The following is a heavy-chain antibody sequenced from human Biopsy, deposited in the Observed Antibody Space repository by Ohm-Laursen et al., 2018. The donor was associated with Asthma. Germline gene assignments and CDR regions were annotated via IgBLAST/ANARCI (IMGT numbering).Heavy chain of an antibody. D-gene: IGHD6-6*01. CDR2: IYYSGRT. V-gene: IGHV4-39*02. Sequence: DTLSLTCIVSGDAMSTSGSHWGWIRQSPGKGLEWIGSIYYSGRTYYNPSLESRVTISADTSKNHFSLKVTSVTAADTAVYYCARAVSSSSYWYFDLWGRGDLVTVSS. CDR3: ARAVSSSSYWYFDL. CDR1: GDAMSTSGSH. J-gene: IGHJ2*01.